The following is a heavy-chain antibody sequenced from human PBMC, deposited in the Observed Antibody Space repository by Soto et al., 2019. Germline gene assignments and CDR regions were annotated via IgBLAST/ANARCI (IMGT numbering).Heavy chain of an antibody. Sequence: PSETLSLTCTVSCGSSSSTSSYWAWIRQPPGKGLEGIGKINHSRSNNYNPYLKSRVTISVDTSKNQFSMKLSSVTAADTAVYYCARGRSYYGSGSLAVFDYWGQGTLVTVSS. CDR3: ARGRSYYGSGSLAVFDY. CDR1: CGSSSSTSSY. V-gene: IGHV4-39*07. CDR2: INHSRSN. D-gene: IGHD3-10*01. J-gene: IGHJ4*02.